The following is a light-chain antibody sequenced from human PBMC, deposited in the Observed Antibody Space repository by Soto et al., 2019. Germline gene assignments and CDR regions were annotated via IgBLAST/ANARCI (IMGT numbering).Light chain of an antibody. CDR3: QQSDSTPRT. CDR1: QSISSY. Sequence: DIQMTQSPSSLSASVGDRVTITCRASQSISSYLNWYQQKPGKAPKVLIYVASSLQSGVPSRFNGSGSGTDFTLIISSLQPEDFATYYCQQSDSTPRTFGQGTKVEIK. J-gene: IGKJ1*01. CDR2: VAS. V-gene: IGKV1-39*01.